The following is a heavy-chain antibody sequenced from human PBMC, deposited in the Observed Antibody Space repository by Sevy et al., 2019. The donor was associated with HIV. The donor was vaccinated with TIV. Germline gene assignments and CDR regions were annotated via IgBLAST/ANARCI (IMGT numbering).Heavy chain of an antibody. D-gene: IGHD2-2*01. CDR1: GYNFRTYG. Sequence: ASVKVSCRASGYNFRTYGISWVRQAPGQGLEWMGWISPYTGDTDFVQKFEGRLSMTADTSTSTAYMELRSLRSDDTAVYYCARDKPQGVVILPGSMWGGIDYWDQGTLVTVSS. V-gene: IGHV1-18*01. CDR2: ISPYTGDT. J-gene: IGHJ4*02. CDR3: ARDKPQGVVILPGSMWGGIDY.